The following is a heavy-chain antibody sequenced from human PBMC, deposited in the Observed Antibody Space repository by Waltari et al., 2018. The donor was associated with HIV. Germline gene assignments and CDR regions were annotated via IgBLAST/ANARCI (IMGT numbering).Heavy chain of an antibody. D-gene: IGHD4-17*01. V-gene: IGHV4-34*01. Sequence: QVQLHQWGAGLLRPSETLSLTCAVYGGSFSDYLWTWIRQPPGKGLEWIGEVNDDGSTNYNPSLKSRVTISVETPNNQFSLKLSSVTAADTAVYYCARSSYGDYEVWFDPWGQGTLVTVSS. CDR2: VNDDGST. CDR3: ARSSYGDYEVWFDP. CDR1: GGSFSDYL. J-gene: IGHJ5*02.